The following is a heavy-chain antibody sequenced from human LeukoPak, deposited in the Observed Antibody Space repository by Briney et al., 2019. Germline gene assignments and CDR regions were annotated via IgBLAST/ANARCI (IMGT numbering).Heavy chain of an antibody. V-gene: IGHV3-23*01. Sequence: GGSLRLSCTASGFTFSTYAMAWVRQAPGRGLEWVSGITNTGDNTYYAGSVKGRFTISRDNSKNTLYLQMNSLRAEDTAVYYCAKDLSSSGSEYFYYYYGMDVWGQGTTVTVSS. CDR2: ITNTGDNT. CDR3: AKDLSSSGSEYFYYYYGMDV. CDR1: GFTFSTYA. J-gene: IGHJ6*02. D-gene: IGHD6-19*01.